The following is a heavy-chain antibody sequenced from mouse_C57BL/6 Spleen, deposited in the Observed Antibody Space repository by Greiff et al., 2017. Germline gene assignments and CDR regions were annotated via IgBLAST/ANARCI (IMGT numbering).Heavy chain of an antibody. V-gene: IGHV1-72*01. CDR1: GYNFTRYW. D-gene: IGHD2-12*01. Sequence: VQLQQPGAELVKPGASVTLSCKASGYNFTRYWMHWVKQRPGRGLEWIGRIDPTSGGTKYNGKFKSKATLTVDKPSSTADLQHSSLTSEDSAVLYCSRDDPMDYWGQGTSVTVSS. CDR2: IDPTSGGT. J-gene: IGHJ4*01. CDR3: SRDDPMDY.